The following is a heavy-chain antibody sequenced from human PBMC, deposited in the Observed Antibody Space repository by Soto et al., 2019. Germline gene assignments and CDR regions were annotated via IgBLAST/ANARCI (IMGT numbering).Heavy chain of an antibody. V-gene: IGHV3-49*03. CDR2: IRSKAYGGTT. D-gene: IGHD4-4*01. CDR3: TRDSPDYSNYPGYYYYYYMDV. CDR1: GFTFGDYA. Sequence: GGSLRLSCTASGFTFGDYAMSWFRQAPGKGLEWVGFIRSKAYGGTTEYAASVKGRFTISRDDSKSIAYLQMNSLKTEDTAVYYCTRDSPDYSNYPGYYYYYYMDVWGKGTTVTVSS. J-gene: IGHJ6*03.